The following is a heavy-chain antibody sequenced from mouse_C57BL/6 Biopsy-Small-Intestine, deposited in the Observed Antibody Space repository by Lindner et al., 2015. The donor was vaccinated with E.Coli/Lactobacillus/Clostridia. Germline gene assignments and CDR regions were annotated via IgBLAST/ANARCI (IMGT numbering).Heavy chain of an antibody. D-gene: IGHD2-2*01. CDR3: VRDSGYSYGLFDN. J-gene: IGHJ4*01. V-gene: IGHV1-53*01. Sequence: SVKVSCKASGYTFTNYYINWVRQAPGQGLEWMGWINPNSGGTNYAQKFQGWVTMTRDTSISAAYMELSRLRSDDTAVYYCVRDSGYSYGLFDNWGQGTPVTASS. CDR2: INPNSGGT. CDR1: GYTFTNYY.